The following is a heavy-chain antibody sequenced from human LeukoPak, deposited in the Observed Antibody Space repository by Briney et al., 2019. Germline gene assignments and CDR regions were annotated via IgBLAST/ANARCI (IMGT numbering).Heavy chain of an antibody. J-gene: IGHJ4*02. V-gene: IGHV3-72*01. Sequence: GGSLRLSCAASGFTFSDHYMDWVRQTPGKGLEWVGRSRNKANSYTTEYAASVKGRFTISRDDSKNSLSLQMNSLKTDDTAVYYCARASRSGSYFFYWGQGTLVTVSS. CDR1: GFTFSDHY. CDR3: ARASRSGSYFFY. D-gene: IGHD1-26*01. CDR2: SRNKANSYTT.